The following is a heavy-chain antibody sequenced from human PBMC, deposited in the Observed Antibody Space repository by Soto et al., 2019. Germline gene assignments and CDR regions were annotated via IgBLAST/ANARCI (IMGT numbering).Heavy chain of an antibody. V-gene: IGHV1-69*13. CDR2: IIPIFGTA. CDR1: GGTFSSYA. Sequence: ASVKVSCKASGGTFSSYAISWVRQAPGQGLEWMGGIIPIFGTANYAQKFQGRVTITADESTSTAYMELSSLRSEDTAVYDCAREPPYVGSGSLHVVFDIGGKGTMVPVSS. D-gene: IGHD3-10*01. CDR3: AREPPYVGSGSLHVVFDI. J-gene: IGHJ3*02.